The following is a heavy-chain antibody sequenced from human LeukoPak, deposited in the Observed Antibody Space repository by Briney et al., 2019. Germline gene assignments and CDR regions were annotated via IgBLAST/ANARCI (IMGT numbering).Heavy chain of an antibody. CDR3: ARSKWELSARLFDY. Sequence: TSETLSLTCAVSGGSISSSNWWSWVRQPPGKGLEWIGEIYHSGSTNYNPSLKSRVTISVDKSRNQFSLKLSSVTAADTAVYYCARSKWELSARLFDYWGQGTLVTVSS. J-gene: IGHJ4*02. D-gene: IGHD1-26*01. CDR1: GGSISSSNW. CDR2: IYHSGST. V-gene: IGHV4-4*02.